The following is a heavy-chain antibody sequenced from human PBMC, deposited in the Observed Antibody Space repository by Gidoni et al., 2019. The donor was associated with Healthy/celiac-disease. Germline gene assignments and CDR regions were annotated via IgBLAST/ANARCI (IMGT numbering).Heavy chain of an antibody. CDR2: IYYSGST. CDR1: GDSISSSSYY. J-gene: IGHJ4*02. CDR3: ARISGSGWFPLYFDY. V-gene: IGHV4-39*01. Sequence: QLQLQESGPGLVKPSETLSLTCTVSGDSISSSSYYWGWIRQPPGKGLEWIGSIYYSGSTYYNPSLKSRVTISVDTSKNQFSLKLSSVTAADTAVYYCARISGSGWFPLYFDYWGQGTLVTVSS. D-gene: IGHD6-19*01.